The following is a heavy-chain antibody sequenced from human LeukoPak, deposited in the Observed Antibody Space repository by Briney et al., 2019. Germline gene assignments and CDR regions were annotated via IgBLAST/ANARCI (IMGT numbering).Heavy chain of an antibody. CDR1: GYTFTSYG. V-gene: IGHV1-18*01. D-gene: IGHD1-26*01. CDR2: ISAYNGNT. Sequence: GASVKVSCKASGYTFTSYGISWVRQAPGQGLEWMGWISAYNGNTNYAQKLQGRVTVTTDTSTSTAYMELSRLRSDDTAVYYCARTPRWWSYSGFYKLDYWGQGTLVTVSS. CDR3: ARTPRWWSYSGFYKLDY. J-gene: IGHJ4*02.